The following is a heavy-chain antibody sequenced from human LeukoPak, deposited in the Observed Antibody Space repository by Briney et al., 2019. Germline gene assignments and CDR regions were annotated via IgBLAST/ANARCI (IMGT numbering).Heavy chain of an antibody. V-gene: IGHV3-48*03. J-gene: IGHJ5*02. D-gene: IGHD6-19*01. CDR2: ISSSGSTI. Sequence: GGSLRLSCAASGITFSSYAMSWVRQAPGKGLEWVSYISSSGSTIYYADSVKGRFTISRDNAKNSLYLQMNSLRAEDTAVYYCAREGSSGWYRYHNWFDPWGQGTLVTVSS. CDR3: AREGSSGWYRYHNWFDP. CDR1: GITFSSYA.